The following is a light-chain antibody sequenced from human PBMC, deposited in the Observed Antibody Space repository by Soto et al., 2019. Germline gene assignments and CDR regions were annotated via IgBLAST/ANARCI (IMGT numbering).Light chain of an antibody. J-gene: IGKJ4*01. CDR2: DAS. CDR1: QDINNY. Sequence: DIQMTQSPSSLSASVGDRVTITCRASQDINNYLAWYQQKPGKVPKLLIYDASTLQSGVPSRFSGSGSGTDFTLTISSVQPEDVASYYCQKYNSVPFSFGGGTKVEIQ. V-gene: IGKV1-27*01. CDR3: QKYNSVPFS.